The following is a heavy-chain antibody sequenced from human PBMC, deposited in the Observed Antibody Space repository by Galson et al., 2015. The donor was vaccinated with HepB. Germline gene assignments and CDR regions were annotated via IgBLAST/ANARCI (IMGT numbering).Heavy chain of an antibody. CDR1: GFTFDDYA. Sequence: SLRLSCAASGFTFDDYAMHWVRQAPGKGLEWVSGISWHSGSIGYVDSVRGRFTISRDNAKKSLYLQMNSLRAEDTAVYYCAREGLGAVAGGELHGGYYYYGMDVWGQGTTVTVSS. J-gene: IGHJ6*02. CDR2: ISWHSGSI. CDR3: AREGLGAVAGGELHGGYYYYGMDV. D-gene: IGHD6-19*01. V-gene: IGHV3-9*01.